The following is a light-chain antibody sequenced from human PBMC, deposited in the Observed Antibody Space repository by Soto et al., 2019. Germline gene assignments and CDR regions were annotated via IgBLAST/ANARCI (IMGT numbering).Light chain of an antibody. V-gene: IGKV1-39*01. Sequence: DIQITQSQSSLSASVGDRVTITCRASQRINIYLNWYRQKPGKAPELLIYSESNLQSGVPSRFSGSGSSTDFTLTISGLQSEDFATYYCQQSFSTPTVGQVTRLEIK. CDR2: SES. J-gene: IGKJ5*01. CDR3: QQSFSTPT. CDR1: QRINIY.